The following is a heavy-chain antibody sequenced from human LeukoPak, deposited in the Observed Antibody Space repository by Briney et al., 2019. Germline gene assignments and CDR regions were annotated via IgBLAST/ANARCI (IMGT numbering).Heavy chain of an antibody. CDR1: GYTFTSYD. D-gene: IGHD3-10*01. J-gene: IGHJ5*02. CDR2: MNPNSGNT. V-gene: IGHV1-8*01. CDR3: ARVRAMVRGVIFSWFDP. Sequence: ASVKVSCKASGYTFTSYDINWVRQATGQGVEWMGWMNPNSGNTGYAQKFQGRVTMTRNTSISTAYMELSSLRSEDTAVYYCARVRAMVRGVIFSWFDPWGQGALVTVFS.